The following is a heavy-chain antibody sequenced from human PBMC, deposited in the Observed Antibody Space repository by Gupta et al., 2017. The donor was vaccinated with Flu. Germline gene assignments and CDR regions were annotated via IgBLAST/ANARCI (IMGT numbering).Heavy chain of an antibody. CDR2: ISYDGSNE. J-gene: IGHJ4*02. D-gene: IGHD3-10*01. V-gene: IGHV3-30-3*01. CDR1: YF. CDR3: ARAPSAGTPPYYSLDY. Sequence: YFMDWVRQAPGKGLEWMAAISYDGSNEDYADSVKGRFTISRDNAKNRLYRFKSSLRAEDTAVYYCARAPSAGTPPYYSLDYWGQGTLGTGSS.